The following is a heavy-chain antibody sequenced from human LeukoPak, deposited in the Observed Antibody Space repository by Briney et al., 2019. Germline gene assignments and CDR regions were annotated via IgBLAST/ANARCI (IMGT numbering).Heavy chain of an antibody. CDR2: IVVGSGST. D-gene: IGHD2-21*01. CDR1: GFTFTSSA. Sequence: SVKVSCKASGFTFTSSAIQWVRHTRGQHLEWIGWIVVGSGSTRYARELQERVTITRDMSTSTSYMELSSLRSEDTAVYYCAAEIPVKFDPWGQGTLVTVSS. CDR3: AAEIPVKFDP. J-gene: IGHJ5*02. V-gene: IGHV1-58*02.